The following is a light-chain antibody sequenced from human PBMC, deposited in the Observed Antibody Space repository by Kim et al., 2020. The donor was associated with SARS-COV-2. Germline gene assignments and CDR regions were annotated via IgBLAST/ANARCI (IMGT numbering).Light chain of an antibody. J-gene: IGKJ2*01. CDR2: GSS. CDR1: QAVSNSL. CDR3: QQYGDSPRYS. Sequence: EIVLTQSPGTLSLSPGESATLSCRASQAVSNSLLAWYQQRPGQSPRLLIYGSSKRATGIPDRFSGGGSGTDFTLTISRLEPADFAVYYCQQYGDSPRYSFGQGTKLEI. V-gene: IGKV3-20*01.